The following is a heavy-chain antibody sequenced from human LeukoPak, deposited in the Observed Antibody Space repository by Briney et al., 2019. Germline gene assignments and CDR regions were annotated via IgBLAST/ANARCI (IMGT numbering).Heavy chain of an antibody. CDR3: ASYGSGSYYQIFPFDY. Sequence: GGSLRLSCAASGFTLSSYGMHWVRQAPGKGLEWVAVISYDGSNKYYADSVKGRFTISRDNSKNTLYLQMNSLRAEDTAVYYCASYGSGSYYQIFPFDYWGQGTLVTVSS. CDR2: ISYDGSNK. CDR1: GFTLSSYG. J-gene: IGHJ4*02. V-gene: IGHV3-30*03. D-gene: IGHD3-10*01.